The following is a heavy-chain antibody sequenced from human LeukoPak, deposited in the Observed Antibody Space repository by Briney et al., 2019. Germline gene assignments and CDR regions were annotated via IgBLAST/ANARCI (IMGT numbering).Heavy chain of an antibody. D-gene: IGHD4-17*01. V-gene: IGHV3-30*03. CDR2: ISYDGSNK. CDR3: ARPLRTVTTGMNYYGMDV. CDR1: GFTFSSYG. J-gene: IGHJ6*02. Sequence: PGGSLRLSCAASGFTFSSYGMHWVRQAPGKGLEWVAVISYDGSNKYYADSVKGRFTISRDNSKNTLYLQMNSLRAEDTAVYYCARPLRTVTTGMNYYGMDVWGQGTTVTVSS.